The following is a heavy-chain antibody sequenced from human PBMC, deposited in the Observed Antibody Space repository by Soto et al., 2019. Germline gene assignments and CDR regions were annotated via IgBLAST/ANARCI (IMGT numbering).Heavy chain of an antibody. D-gene: IGHD4-17*01. CDR1: GGSISSMDW. CDR2: IYHTGST. Sequence: SSETLSLTCTVSGGSISSMDWWTWVRQPPGKGLQWIGEIYHTGSTNYNPSLQSRVTISIDESRTSFSLNLDSVTATDTAVYYCATRRDGGPVWGHGTLVTVSS. V-gene: IGHV4-4*02. CDR3: ATRRDGGPV. J-gene: IGHJ4*01.